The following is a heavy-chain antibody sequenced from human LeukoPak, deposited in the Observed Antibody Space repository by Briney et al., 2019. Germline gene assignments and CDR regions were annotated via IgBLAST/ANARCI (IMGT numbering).Heavy chain of an antibody. CDR3: ARDGDLTMVIVAWAFDI. CDR1: GYTFTSYY. Sequence: ASVKVSCKASGYTFTSYYMHWVRQAPGQGLEWMGIINPSGGSTSYAQKFQGRVTMTRDTSTSTVYMELSSLRSEDTAVYYCARDGDLTMVIVAWAFDIWGQGTMVTVSS. V-gene: IGHV1-46*01. J-gene: IGHJ3*02. CDR2: INPSGGST. D-gene: IGHD3-10*01.